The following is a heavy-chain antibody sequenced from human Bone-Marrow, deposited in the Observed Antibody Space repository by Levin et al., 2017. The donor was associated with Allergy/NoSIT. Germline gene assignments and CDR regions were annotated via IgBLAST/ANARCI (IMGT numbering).Heavy chain of an antibody. CDR2: VKSIPDGGTA. D-gene: IGHD3-3*01. CDR1: GFTFANAW. J-gene: IGHJ4*02. Sequence: GESLKISCGVSGFTFANAWMNWFRQAPGRGLEWVGRVKSIPDGGTADYAAPVQGRFTISRDDSKNTLYLQMNSLKTDDTAVYYCTTGTIADYDSWSGYYRFDYWGQGTLVTVSS. V-gene: IGHV3-15*01. CDR3: TTGTIADYDSWSGYYRFDY.